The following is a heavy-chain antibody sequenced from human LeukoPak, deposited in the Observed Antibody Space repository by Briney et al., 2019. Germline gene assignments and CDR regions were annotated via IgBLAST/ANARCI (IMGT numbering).Heavy chain of an antibody. Sequence: GGTLRLSCAASVFTFSSYAMSWVREAPGGGLEWVSAISGRGGSTYYADSVKGRLTISRDNSKNTLYRQMNSLRAEDTAVYYCAKELPRRVPSLGYWGQGTLVTVSS. J-gene: IGHJ4*02. CDR2: ISGRGGST. CDR3: AKELPRRVPSLGY. V-gene: IGHV3-23*01. D-gene: IGHD1-14*01. CDR1: VFTFSSYA.